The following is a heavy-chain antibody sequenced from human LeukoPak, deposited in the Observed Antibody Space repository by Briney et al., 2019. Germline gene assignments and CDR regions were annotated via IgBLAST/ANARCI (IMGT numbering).Heavy chain of an antibody. CDR2: INAGYSNT. D-gene: IGHD3-22*01. CDR3: ARGGNYYDSSGRNYYYGMDV. CDR1: GYTFTNYA. J-gene: IGHJ6*02. V-gene: IGHV1-3*01. Sequence: ASVKVSCKASGYTFTNYAIHWVRQAPGQRLEWMGWINAGYSNTKYSQKLQGRVTMTTDTSTSTAYMELRSLRSDDTAVYYCARGGNYYDSSGRNYYYGMDVWGQGTTVTVSS.